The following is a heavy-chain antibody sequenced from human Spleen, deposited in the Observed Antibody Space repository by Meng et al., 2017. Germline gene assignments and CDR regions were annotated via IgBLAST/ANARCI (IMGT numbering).Heavy chain of an antibody. Sequence: GESLKISCAASGFTFSTYAMHWVRQAPGKGLEWVAVISYDGSNKHYADSVKGRFTVSRDNSKHTLYLQMNSLRAEDTALYYCASFVSVVPAAMAPDYWGQGTLVTVSS. CDR2: ISYDGSNK. CDR3: ASFVSVVPAAMAPDY. D-gene: IGHD2-2*01. V-gene: IGHV3-30*04. CDR1: GFTFSTYA. J-gene: IGHJ4*02.